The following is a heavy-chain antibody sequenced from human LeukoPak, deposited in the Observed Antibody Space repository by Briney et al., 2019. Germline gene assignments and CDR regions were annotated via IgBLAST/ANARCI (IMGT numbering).Heavy chain of an antibody. Sequence: KPSETLSLTCTVSGGSISSYYWSWIRQPPGKGLEWIGYIYYSGSTNYNPSLKSRVTISVDTSKNQFSLKLSSVTAADTAVYYCARDPTMDVRGYWGQGTLVTVSS. V-gene: IGHV4-59*01. D-gene: IGHD1-14*01. J-gene: IGHJ4*02. CDR2: IYYSGST. CDR1: GGSISSYY. CDR3: ARDPTMDVRGY.